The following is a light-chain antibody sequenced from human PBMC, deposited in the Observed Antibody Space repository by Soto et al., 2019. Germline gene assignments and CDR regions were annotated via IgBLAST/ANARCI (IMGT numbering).Light chain of an antibody. Sequence: QSVLTQPPSASGSFGQSVAISCTGTSSDVGGYNYVSWYQQHPGKAPKLMIHEVSERPSGVPDRFSGSKSGNTASLTVSGLQADDGADYYCSSYSGTNYHYVFGTGTKVTVL. CDR1: SSDVGGYNY. CDR2: EVS. CDR3: SSYSGTNYHYV. V-gene: IGLV2-8*01. J-gene: IGLJ1*01.